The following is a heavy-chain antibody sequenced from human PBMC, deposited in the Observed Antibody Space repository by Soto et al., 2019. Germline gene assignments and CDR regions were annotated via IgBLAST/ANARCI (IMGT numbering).Heavy chain of an antibody. CDR1: GFTFSRYS. D-gene: IGHD2-21*02. V-gene: IGHV3-21*01. Sequence: PGGSLRLSCAVSGFTFSRYSMNWVRQAPGKGLEWVASIGTRGDIYYAESVKGRLTISRDNAKNSLSLEMDSLRVEDTGVYYCAREETAWPLAYGLDVWGQGTTVTVSS. CDR2: IGTRGDI. J-gene: IGHJ6*02. CDR3: AREETAWPLAYGLDV.